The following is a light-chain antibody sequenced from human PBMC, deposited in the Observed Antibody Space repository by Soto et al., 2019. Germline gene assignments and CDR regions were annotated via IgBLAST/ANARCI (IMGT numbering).Light chain of an antibody. CDR2: DVS. CDR3: CSFAGSHSVV. CDR1: SSDVGGYKF. V-gene: IGLV2-11*01. J-gene: IGLJ3*02. Sequence: QSALTQPRSVSGSPGQPVTISCTGASSDVGGYKFVSWYQHHPGKAPKLIIYDVSERPSGVPDRFSGSKSGNTASLTISGLQAEDEADYFCCSFAGSHSVVFGGGTKVTVL.